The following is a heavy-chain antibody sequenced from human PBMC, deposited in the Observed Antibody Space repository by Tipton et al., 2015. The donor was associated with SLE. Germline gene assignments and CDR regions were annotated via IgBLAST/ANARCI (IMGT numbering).Heavy chain of an antibody. J-gene: IGHJ4*02. D-gene: IGHD2-2*01. V-gene: IGHV4-59*08. Sequence: TLSLTCSVSGGSISSPYWIWIRQPPGKGLEWIGYISDGGGTNYNPSLKSRVTISVDPAKNQFSLRLTSVTAADTAVYYCARHGDSLMPPDYWGQGTLVTVAS. CDR3: ARHGDSLMPPDY. CDR1: GGSISSPY. CDR2: ISDGGGT.